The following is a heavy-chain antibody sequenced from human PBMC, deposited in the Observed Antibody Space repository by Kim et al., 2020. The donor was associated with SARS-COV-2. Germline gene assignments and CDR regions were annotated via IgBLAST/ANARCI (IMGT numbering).Heavy chain of an antibody. J-gene: IGHJ4*02. D-gene: IGHD6-6*01. CDR3: ARDLVVGSSSPGPGLD. V-gene: IGHV3-30*07. Sequence: SVKGRFTISRDNSKNTLYLQMNSLRAEDTAVYYCARDLVVGSSSPGPGLDWGQGTLVTVSS.